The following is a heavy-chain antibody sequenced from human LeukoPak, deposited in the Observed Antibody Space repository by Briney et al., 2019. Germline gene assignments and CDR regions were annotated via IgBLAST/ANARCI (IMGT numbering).Heavy chain of an antibody. D-gene: IGHD6-19*01. V-gene: IGHV1-69*05. CDR3: AGSAGYSSGWAQRFDY. CDR1: GGTFSSYA. CDR2: IIPIFGTA. Sequence: SVKVSXKASGGTFSSYAISWMRQAPGQGLEWIGGIIPIFGTANYAQKFQGRVTITTDESTSTAYMELSSLRSEDTAVYYCAGSAGYSSGWAQRFDYWGQGTLVTVSS. J-gene: IGHJ4*02.